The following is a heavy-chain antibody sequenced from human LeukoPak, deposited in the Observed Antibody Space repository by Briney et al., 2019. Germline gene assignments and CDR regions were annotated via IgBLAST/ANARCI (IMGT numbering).Heavy chain of an antibody. V-gene: IGHV3-9*01. D-gene: IGHD5-24*01. CDR2: IDWNSGSI. CDR3: VQGRGPYYYYYGMDV. Sequence: GGSLRPSCAASGFTFDDYAMYWVRQAPGKGLEWVSAIDWNSGSIDYADSVKGRFAISRDNAKNSLWLQMNSLRAEDTALYYCVQGRGPYYYYYGMDVWGQGTTVTVSS. J-gene: IGHJ6*02. CDR1: GFTFDDYA.